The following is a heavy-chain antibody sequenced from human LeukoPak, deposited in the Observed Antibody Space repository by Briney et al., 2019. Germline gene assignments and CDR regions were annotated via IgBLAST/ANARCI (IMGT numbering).Heavy chain of an antibody. CDR3: ARDRRYGGNSLYYLDY. D-gene: IGHD4-23*01. CDR1: GFTFSSYW. Sequence: GGSLRLSCAASGFTFSSYWMTWFRQAPGKGLEWVANIKQDGSEKYYVDSVKGRFTISRDNAKNSLYLQMNSLRAEDTAVYYCARDRRYGGNSLYYLDYWGQGTLVTVSS. V-gene: IGHV3-7*01. CDR2: IKQDGSEK. J-gene: IGHJ4*02.